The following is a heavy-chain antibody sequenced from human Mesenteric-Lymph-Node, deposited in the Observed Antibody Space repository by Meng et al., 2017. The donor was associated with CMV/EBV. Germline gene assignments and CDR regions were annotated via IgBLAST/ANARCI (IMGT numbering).Heavy chain of an antibody. CDR3: ARHQRWLKSEGGFNY. CDR2: INHSGST. CDR1: GGSFSGYY. Sequence: QGRLQQLVAGFLKPSATLSLTWAVYGGSFSGYYWSWIRQPPGKGLEWIGEINHSGSTNYNPSLKSRVTISVDTSKNQFSLKLSSVTAADTAVYYCARHQRWLKSEGGFNYWGQGTLVTVSS. D-gene: IGHD4-23*01. V-gene: IGHV4-34*01. J-gene: IGHJ4*02.